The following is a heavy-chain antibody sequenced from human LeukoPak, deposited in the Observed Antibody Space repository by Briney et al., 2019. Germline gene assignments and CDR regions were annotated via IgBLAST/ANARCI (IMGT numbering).Heavy chain of an antibody. CDR2: IKQDGSEK. J-gene: IGHJ5*02. CDR3: ARDLLLWFGEFRFDP. V-gene: IGHV3-7*03. CDR1: GFTFSSYW. D-gene: IGHD3-10*01. Sequence: GGSLRLSCAASGFTFSSYWLSWVRQAPGKGLEWVANIKQDGSEKYSADSVKGRFTIARDNAKNSLYLQMNSLRAEDTAVYYCARDLLLWFGEFRFDPWGQGTLVTVSS.